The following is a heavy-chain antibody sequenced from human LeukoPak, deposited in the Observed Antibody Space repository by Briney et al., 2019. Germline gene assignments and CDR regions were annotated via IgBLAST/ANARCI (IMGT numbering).Heavy chain of an antibody. CDR3: LIAPYMFSSDWSRDY. CDR2: INYFGST. J-gene: IGHJ4*02. Sequence: SETLSLTCAVSGGPFSAHYWRWIRQPPGKGLQWIGEINYFGSTNYNPSLKGRVSISLDTSKNQFSLKLTSMTAADSALYYCLIAPYMFSSDWSRDYWDQGALVTVSS. D-gene: IGHD6-13*01. CDR1: GGPFSAHY. V-gene: IGHV4-34*01.